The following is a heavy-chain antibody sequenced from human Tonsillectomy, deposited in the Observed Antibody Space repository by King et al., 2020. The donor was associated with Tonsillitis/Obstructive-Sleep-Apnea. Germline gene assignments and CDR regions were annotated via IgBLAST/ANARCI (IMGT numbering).Heavy chain of an antibody. V-gene: IGHV4-34*01. CDR3: ARDWNYYYYYMDV. Sequence: VQLPQWGAGLLKPSETLSLTCAVYGGSFSGYYWSWIRQPPGKGLEWIGEINHSGSTNFNPSLKSRVTISVDTSKNQFSLKLSSVTAADTAVYYCARDWNYYYYYMDVWGKGTTVTVSS. J-gene: IGHJ6*03. CDR2: INHSGST. CDR1: GGSFSGYY. D-gene: IGHD2-21*01.